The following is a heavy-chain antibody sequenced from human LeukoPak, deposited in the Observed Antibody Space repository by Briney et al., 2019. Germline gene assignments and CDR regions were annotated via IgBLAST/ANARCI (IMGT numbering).Heavy chain of an antibody. J-gene: IGHJ4*02. CDR2: IKQDGSEK. V-gene: IGHV3-7*03. D-gene: IGHD3-22*01. Sequence: PGGSLRLSCAASGFTFSSYWMSWVRQAPGKGLEWVANIKQDGSEKYYVDSVEGRFTISRDNAKNSLYLQMNSLRAEDTAVYYCATNRPWSYYYDSSGYYYSYFDYWGQGTLVTVAS. CDR1: GFTFSSYW. CDR3: ATNRPWSYYYDSSGYYYSYFDY.